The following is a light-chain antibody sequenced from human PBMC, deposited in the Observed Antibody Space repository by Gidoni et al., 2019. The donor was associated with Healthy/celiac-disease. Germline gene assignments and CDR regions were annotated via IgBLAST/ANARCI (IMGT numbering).Light chain of an antibody. Sequence: IVLTQSPDSLALYLGERSTINCKSSQSVLYSSNNKNYLAWYQQKPGQPPKLLIYWASTRESGVPDRFSGRGSGTDFTLTISSLQAEDVAVYYCQQYYSTPETFGQGTKVEIK. CDR2: WAS. CDR3: QQYYSTPET. V-gene: IGKV4-1*01. J-gene: IGKJ1*01. CDR1: QSVLYSSNNKNY.